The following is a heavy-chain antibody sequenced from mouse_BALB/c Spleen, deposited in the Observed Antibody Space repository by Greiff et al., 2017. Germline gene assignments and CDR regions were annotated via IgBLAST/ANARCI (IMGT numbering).Heavy chain of an antibody. Sequence: VQVVESGAELAKPGASVKMSCKASGYTFTSYWMHWVKQRPGQGLEWIGYINPSTGYTEYNQKFKDKATLTADKSSSTAYMQLSSLTSEDSAVYYCARDDYDVGYAMDYWGQGTSVTVSS. CDR2: INPSTGYT. J-gene: IGHJ4*01. CDR3: ARDDYDVGYAMDY. CDR1: GYTFTSYW. V-gene: IGHV1-7*01. D-gene: IGHD2-4*01.